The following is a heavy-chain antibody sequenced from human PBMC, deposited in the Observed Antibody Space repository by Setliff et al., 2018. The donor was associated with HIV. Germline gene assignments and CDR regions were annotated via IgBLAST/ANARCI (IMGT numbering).Heavy chain of an antibody. D-gene: IGHD6-19*01. V-gene: IGHV4-4*07. CDR2: IYISAATT. J-gene: IGHJ4*02. Sequence: SETLSLTCTVSDGSISSYYWSWIRQPAGKGLEWIGRIYISAATTNYNPSLKSRVSMSVDTSKNQFSLKLSSVTAADTAVYYCARVVPTYRSGWQTSMFDSWGQGTLVTVSS. CDR1: DGSISSYY. CDR3: ARVVPTYRSGWQTSMFDS.